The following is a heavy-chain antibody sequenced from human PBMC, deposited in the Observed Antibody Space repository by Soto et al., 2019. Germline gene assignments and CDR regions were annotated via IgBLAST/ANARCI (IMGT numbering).Heavy chain of an antibody. V-gene: IGHV3-23*01. D-gene: IGHD2-21*01. CDR3: AKIVCGGDCYPYGMDV. CDR2: ISGSGGST. CDR1: GFTFNSYA. Sequence: PGGSLRLSCAASGFTFNSYAMSWVRQAPGKGLEWVSAISGSGGSTYYADSVKGRFTISRDNSKNTLYLQMNSLRAEDTAVYYCAKIVCGGDCYPYGMDVWGQGTTVTVSS. J-gene: IGHJ6*02.